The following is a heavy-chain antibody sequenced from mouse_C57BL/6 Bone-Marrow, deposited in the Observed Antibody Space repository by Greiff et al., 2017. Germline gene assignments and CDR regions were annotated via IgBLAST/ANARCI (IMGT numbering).Heavy chain of an antibody. J-gene: IGHJ2*01. CDR1: GYTFTSYW. Sequence: QVQLQQPGAELVKPGASVKLSCKASGYTFTSYWMQWVKQRPGQGLEWIGEIDPSDSYTNYNQKFKGKATLAVDTSSSTAYMQRSSLTSEDSAVYYCAREFPYDYWGQGTTLTVSS. CDR3: AREFPYDY. V-gene: IGHV1-50*01. CDR2: IDPSDSYT.